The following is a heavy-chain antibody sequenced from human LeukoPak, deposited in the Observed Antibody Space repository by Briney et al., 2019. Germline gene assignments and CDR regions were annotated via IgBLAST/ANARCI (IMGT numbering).Heavy chain of an antibody. Sequence: GASVKVSCKASGYTFTGDYMHWVRQAPGQGLEWMGWINPNSGGTYYAQNFQGRVTMTRDTSISTAYTELSRLTSDDTAVYYCAREVVYGGNPTPLNWGQGTLVTVSS. D-gene: IGHD4-23*01. V-gene: IGHV1-2*02. J-gene: IGHJ4*02. CDR1: GYTFTGDY. CDR2: INPNSGGT. CDR3: AREVVYGGNPTPLN.